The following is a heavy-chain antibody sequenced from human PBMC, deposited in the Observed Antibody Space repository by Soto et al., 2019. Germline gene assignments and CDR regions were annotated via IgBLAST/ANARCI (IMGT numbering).Heavy chain of an antibody. CDR1: GYTFTSYD. CDR3: ARGNIVVVPAATIYFYSYMDV. CDR2: MNTNSGNT. Sequence: ASVKVSCKASGYTFTSYDINWVRQATGQGLEWMGWMNTNSGNTGYAQKFQGRVTMTRNTSISTAYMELSSLRSEDTAVYYCARGNIVVVPAATIYFYSYMDVWGKGTTVTVSS. J-gene: IGHJ6*03. V-gene: IGHV1-8*01. D-gene: IGHD2-2*01.